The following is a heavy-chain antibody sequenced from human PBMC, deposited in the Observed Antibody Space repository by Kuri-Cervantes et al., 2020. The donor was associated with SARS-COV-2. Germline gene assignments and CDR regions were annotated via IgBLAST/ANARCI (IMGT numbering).Heavy chain of an antibody. Sequence: GGSLRLSCAASGFTFSSYDMHWVRQATGKGLEWVSAIGTAGDPYYPGSVKGRFTISRDNSKNTLYLQMNSLRAEDTAVYYCARDHRDGYNWSSFFGGMDVWGQGTTVTVSS. D-gene: IGHD5-24*01. CDR2: IGTAGDP. CDR3: ARDHRDGYNWSSFFGGMDV. CDR1: GFTFSSYD. V-gene: IGHV3-13*05. J-gene: IGHJ6*02.